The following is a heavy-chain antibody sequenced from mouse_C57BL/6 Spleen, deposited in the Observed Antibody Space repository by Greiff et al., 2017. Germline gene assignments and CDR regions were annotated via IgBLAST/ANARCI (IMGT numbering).Heavy chain of an antibody. V-gene: IGHV1-7*01. CDR3: ARDYGSSFFAY. Sequence: QVHVKQSGAELAKPGASVKLSCKASGYTFTSYWMHWVKQRPGQGLEWVGYINPSSGYTKYHQKFKDKGTLTADKSSSTAYMQLSSLTYEDSAVYYCARDYGSSFFAYWGQGTLVTVSA. CDR2: INPSSGYT. J-gene: IGHJ3*01. CDR1: GYTFTSYW. D-gene: IGHD1-1*01.